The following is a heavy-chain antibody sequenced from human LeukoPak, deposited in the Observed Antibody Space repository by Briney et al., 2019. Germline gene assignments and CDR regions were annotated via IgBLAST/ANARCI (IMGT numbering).Heavy chain of an antibody. CDR3: ARVTTGSTTLDS. V-gene: IGHV4-39*02. J-gene: IGHJ5*01. CDR2: VYYSGGT. CDR1: GASISSSIHY. D-gene: IGHD1-1*01. Sequence: PSETLSLTCAVSGASISSSIHYWGWVRQPPGKGLEWIGSVYYSGGTYYNPSLESRLTISVDTSNNRFSLELKSVTAADTAVFYCARVTTGSTTLDSWGQGILVTVSS.